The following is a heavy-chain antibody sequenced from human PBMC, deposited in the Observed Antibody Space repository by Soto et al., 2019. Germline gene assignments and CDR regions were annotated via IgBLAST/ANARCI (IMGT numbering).Heavy chain of an antibody. J-gene: IGHJ4*02. CDR2: IIPILGIA. CDR1: GGTFSSYT. CDR3: ASQYQPLNVASFDY. V-gene: IGHV1-69*02. Sequence: QVQLVQSGAEVKKPGSSVKVSCKASGGTFSSYTISWVRQAPGQGLEWMGRIIPILGIANYAQKFQGRVTITADKSTSTAYMELSSLRSEDTAVYYCASQYQPLNVASFDYWGQGTLVTASS. D-gene: IGHD2-2*01.